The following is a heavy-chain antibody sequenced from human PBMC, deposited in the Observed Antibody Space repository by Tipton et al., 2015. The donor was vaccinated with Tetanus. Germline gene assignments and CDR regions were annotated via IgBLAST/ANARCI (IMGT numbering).Heavy chain of an antibody. Sequence: TLSLTCTVSGVSIADNSNYWGWIRQPPGKGLEWIGRIYFSGDTYSNPSLKSRVTMSVDTSRNQFSLRLSSVTAAGTAVYYCARDQARGARGWNYFDYWGQGTLVTVSS. V-gene: IGHV4-39*02. D-gene: IGHD1-26*01. CDR1: GVSIADNSNY. J-gene: IGHJ4*02. CDR2: IYFSGDT. CDR3: ARDQARGARGWNYFDY.